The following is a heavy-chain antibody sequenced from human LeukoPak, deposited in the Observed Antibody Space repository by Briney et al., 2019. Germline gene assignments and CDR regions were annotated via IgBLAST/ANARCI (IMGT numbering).Heavy chain of an antibody. CDR1: GFTFSSYS. CDR2: ISSSSSYI. CDR3: ARVSRGSSAGLRY. D-gene: IGHD1-26*01. J-gene: IGHJ4*02. Sequence: GGSLRLSCAASGFTFSSYSMNWVRQAPGKGLEWVSSISSSSSYIYYADSVKGRFTISRDNAKNSLYLQMNSLRAEDTAVYYCARVSRGSSAGLRYWGQGTLVTVSS. V-gene: IGHV3-21*01.